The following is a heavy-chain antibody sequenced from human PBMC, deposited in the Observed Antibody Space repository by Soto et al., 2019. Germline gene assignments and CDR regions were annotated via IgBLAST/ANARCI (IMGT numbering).Heavy chain of an antibody. CDR1: GFTFSSYA. D-gene: IGHD3-22*01. CDR2: ISGSGGST. J-gene: IGHJ4*02. CDR3: AKPLNYYDSSGSFDY. Sequence: PGGSLRLSCAASGFTFSSYAMSWVRQAPGEGLEWVSAISGSGGSTYYADSVKGRFTISRDNSKNTLYLQMNSLRAEDTAVYYCAKPLNYYDSSGSFDYWGQGTLVTVSS. V-gene: IGHV3-23*01.